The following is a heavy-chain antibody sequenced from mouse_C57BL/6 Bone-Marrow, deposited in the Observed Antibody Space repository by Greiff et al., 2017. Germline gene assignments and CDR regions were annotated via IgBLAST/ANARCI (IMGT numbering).Heavy chain of an antibody. CDR2: IDPENGDT. CDR3: LYDGYYAYAMDY. Sequence: VQLKQSGAELVRPGASVKLSCTASGFNIKDAYMHWVKQRPEQGLEWIGWIDPENGDTEYASKFQGKATITADTSSNTAYLQLSSLTSEDTAVYYCLYDGYYAYAMDYWGQGTSVTVSS. CDR1: GFNIKDAY. V-gene: IGHV14-4*01. J-gene: IGHJ4*01. D-gene: IGHD2-3*01.